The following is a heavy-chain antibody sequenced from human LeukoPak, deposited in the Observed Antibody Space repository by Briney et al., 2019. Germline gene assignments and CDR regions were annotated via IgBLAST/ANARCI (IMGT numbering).Heavy chain of an antibody. CDR2: INPNSGGT. CDR3: ARGGPYYYDSSGYYYDY. D-gene: IGHD3-22*01. J-gene: IGHJ4*02. Sequence: ASVKVSCKASGYTFTGYYMHWVRQAPGQGLEWMGWINPNSGGTNYAQKFQGRVTMTRDTSISTAYMELSSLRSEDTAVYYCARGGPYYYDSSGYYYDYWGQGTLVTVSS. CDR1: GYTFTGYY. V-gene: IGHV1-2*02.